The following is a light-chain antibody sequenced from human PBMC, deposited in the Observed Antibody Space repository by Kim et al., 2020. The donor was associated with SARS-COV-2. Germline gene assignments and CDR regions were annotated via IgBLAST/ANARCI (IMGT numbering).Light chain of an antibody. CDR1: SLRNYY. Sequence: LGQTVRITCHGDSLRNYYASWYQQRPGQAPVLVMYHKTNRPSGIPERFSGSSSGNTASLTITGAQAEDEADYYCNSRDSSGNYLVFGGGTQLTVL. CDR3: NSRDSSGNYLV. CDR2: HKT. V-gene: IGLV3-19*01. J-gene: IGLJ3*02.